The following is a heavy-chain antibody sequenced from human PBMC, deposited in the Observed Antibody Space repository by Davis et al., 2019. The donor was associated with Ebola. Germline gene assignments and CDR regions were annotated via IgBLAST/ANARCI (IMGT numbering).Heavy chain of an antibody. J-gene: IGHJ4*02. CDR1: GYTFTTYN. V-gene: IGHV1-18*01. Sequence: ASVKVSCKASGYTFTTYNMDWLRQAPGQGLEWMGRVNTYNGNTNYAQKLQGRVTMTTDTSTSTAYMELRSLRSDDTAVYYCARAPFIVGATYPIDYWGQGTLVTVSS. CDR2: VNTYNGNT. CDR3: ARAPFIVGATYPIDY. D-gene: IGHD1-26*01.